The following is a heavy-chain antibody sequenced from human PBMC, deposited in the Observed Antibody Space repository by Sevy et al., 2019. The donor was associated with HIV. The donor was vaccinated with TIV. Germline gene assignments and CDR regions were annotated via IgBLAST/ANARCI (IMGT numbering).Heavy chain of an antibody. V-gene: IGHV3-30*04. Sequence: GGYLRLSCAASGFTFSSYAMHWVRQAPGKGLEWVAVISYDGSNKYYADSVKGRFTISRDNSKNTLYLQMNSLRAEDTAVYYCARTGDGYYDSSGYYGDYFDYWGQGTLVTVSS. J-gene: IGHJ4*02. CDR3: ARTGDGYYDSSGYYGDYFDY. D-gene: IGHD3-22*01. CDR1: GFTFSSYA. CDR2: ISYDGSNK.